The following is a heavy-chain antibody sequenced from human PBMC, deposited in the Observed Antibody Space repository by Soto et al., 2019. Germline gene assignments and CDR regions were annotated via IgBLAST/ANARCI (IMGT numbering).Heavy chain of an antibody. V-gene: IGHV3-74*01. CDR2: INSDASHT. J-gene: IGHJ5*02. Sequence: GGSLRRSCAASRCSLSTYWRRIIRQVPGKGMEWVSRINSDASHTYHADSVKGRFTISRDNAKNTLRLEMNSLRAEDTAVYYCVRDGHCITTSCYGNWCDPGGKGTLVTVSS. CDR3: VRDGHCITTSCYGNWCDP. CDR1: RCSLSTYW. D-gene: IGHD2-2*01.